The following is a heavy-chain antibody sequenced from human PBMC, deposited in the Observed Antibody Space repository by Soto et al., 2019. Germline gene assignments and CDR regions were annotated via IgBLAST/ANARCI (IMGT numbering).Heavy chain of an antibody. CDR2: IYSNGGT. D-gene: IGHD3-10*01. Sequence: QVQLQASGPGLVKPSDTLSLTCTVSGDSIGTYNWGWIRQPPGKRLEWIGYIYSNGGTSYNPALVSRVTISAAPSANQVSLRLSSVTAADTAVYYCVRQGIGAIHGLVDVWGQGTKVTVSS. CDR1: GDSIGTYN. CDR3: VRQGIGAIHGLVDV. V-gene: IGHV4-59*08. J-gene: IGHJ6*02.